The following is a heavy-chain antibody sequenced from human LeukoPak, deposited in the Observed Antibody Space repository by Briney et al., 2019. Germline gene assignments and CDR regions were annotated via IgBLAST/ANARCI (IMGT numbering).Heavy chain of an antibody. J-gene: IGHJ5*02. CDR2: ISGSGGST. Sequence: GGSLRLSCAASGFTVSSYYMSWVRQAPGKGLEWVSAISGSGGSTYYADSVKGRFTISRDNSKNTLYLQMNSLRAEDTAVYYCAKVARLIPWLDPWGQGTLVTVSS. CDR3: AKVARLIPWLDP. D-gene: IGHD6-6*01. CDR1: GFTVSSYY. V-gene: IGHV3-23*01.